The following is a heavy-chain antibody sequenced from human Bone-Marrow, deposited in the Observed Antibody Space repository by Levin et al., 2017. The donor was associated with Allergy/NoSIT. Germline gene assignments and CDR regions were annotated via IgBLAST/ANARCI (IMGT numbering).Heavy chain of an antibody. V-gene: IGHV2-5*02. D-gene: IGHD2-8*02. Sequence: SGPTLVKPTQTLTLTCTLSGVSLSTGGVGVGWIRQPPGKALEWLARIDWDDDKFYSPSLKTRLTISKDTSKNQVVLKMTNMEPIDTGTYYCAQKLVVDATRMPFDPWGQGTLVIVSS. J-gene: IGHJ5*02. CDR1: GVSLSTGGVG. CDR2: IDWDDDK. CDR3: AQKLVVDATRMPFDP.